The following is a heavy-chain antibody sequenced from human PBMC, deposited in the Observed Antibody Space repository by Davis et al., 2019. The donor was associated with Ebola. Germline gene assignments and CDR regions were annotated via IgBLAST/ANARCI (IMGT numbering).Heavy chain of an antibody. CDR1: GFTFSSYS. CDR3: VLSSSSGTYYYYGMDV. D-gene: IGHD6-6*01. J-gene: IGHJ6*02. V-gene: IGHV3-21*01. Sequence: PGGSLRLSCAASGFTFSSYSMNWVRQAPGKGLEWVSSISSSSSYIYYADSVKGRFTISRDNAKNSLYLQMNSLRAEDTAVYYRVLSSSSGTYYYYGMDVWGQGTTVTVSS. CDR2: ISSSSSYI.